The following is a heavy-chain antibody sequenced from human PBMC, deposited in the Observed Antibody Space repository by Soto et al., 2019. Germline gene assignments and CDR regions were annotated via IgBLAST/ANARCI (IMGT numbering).Heavy chain of an antibody. V-gene: IGHV1-69*01. Sequence: QVQLVQSGAEVQKPGSSVKVSCKASGGTFSSYAISWVRQAPGQGLEWMGGIIPIFGTANYAQKFQGRVTITSDESTSTAYMELSSLRSEDTAVYYCARDGRGYSYGRFDPTYYYYGMDVWGQGTTVTVSS. CDR1: GGTFSSYA. CDR2: IIPIFGTA. CDR3: ARDGRGYSYGRFDPTYYYYGMDV. J-gene: IGHJ6*02. D-gene: IGHD5-18*01.